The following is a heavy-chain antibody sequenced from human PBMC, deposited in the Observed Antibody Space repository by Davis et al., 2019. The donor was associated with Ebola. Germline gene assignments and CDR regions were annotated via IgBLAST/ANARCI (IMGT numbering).Heavy chain of an antibody. CDR1: GFTLSSYW. D-gene: IGHD3-10*01. CDR2: ISSSGSTI. Sequence: GESLKISCEASGFTLSSYWMSWVRQAPGKGLEWVSYISSSGSTIYYADSVKGRFTISRENAKNSLYLQMNSLRAEDTAVYYCARDRGFNWFDPWGQGTLVTVSS. CDR3: ARDRGFNWFDP. V-gene: IGHV3-48*01. J-gene: IGHJ5*02.